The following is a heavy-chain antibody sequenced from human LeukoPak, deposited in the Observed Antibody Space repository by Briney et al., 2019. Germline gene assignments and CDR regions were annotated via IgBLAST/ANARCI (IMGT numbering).Heavy chain of an antibody. J-gene: IGHJ4*02. Sequence: GGSLRLSCVASGFTFGSYAMSWVRQAPGKGLEWVSATSGRGDYTYYADSVKGRFTISRDNAKNSLYLQMNSLRAEDAAVYYCVRLRGGYNYALGPFDFWGQGTLVTVSS. CDR2: TSGRGDYT. D-gene: IGHD5-18*01. CDR1: GFTFGSYA. CDR3: VRLRGGYNYALGPFDF. V-gene: IGHV3-23*01.